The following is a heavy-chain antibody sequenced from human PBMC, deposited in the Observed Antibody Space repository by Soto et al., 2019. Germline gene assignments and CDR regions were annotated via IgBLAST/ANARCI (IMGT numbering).Heavy chain of an antibody. CDR1: GFTFSSYS. D-gene: IGHD2-2*02. V-gene: IGHV3-48*01. J-gene: IGHJ6*03. Sequence: PVGSLRLSCAASGFTFSSYSMNWVRQAPGKGLEWVSYISSSSSTIYYADSVKGRFTISRDNAKNSLYLQMNSLRAEDTAVYYCAITYHLLYPYYIYVRAKRTTVTVS. CDR2: ISSSSSTI. CDR3: AITYHLLYPYYIYV.